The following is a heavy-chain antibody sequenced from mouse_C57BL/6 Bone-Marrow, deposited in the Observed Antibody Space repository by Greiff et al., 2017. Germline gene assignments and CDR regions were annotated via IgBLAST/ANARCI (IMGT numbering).Heavy chain of an antibody. D-gene: IGHD2-5*01. CDR2: ISYDGSN. Sequence: EVKLQESGPGLVKPSQSLSLTCSVTGYSITSGYYWNWIRQFPGNKLEWMGYISYDGSNNYNPSLKNRISITRDTSKNQFFLKLNSVTTEDTATYYCAREGYSNSFAYWGQGTLVTVSA. J-gene: IGHJ3*01. CDR1: GYSITSGYY. CDR3: AREGYSNSFAY. V-gene: IGHV3-6*01.